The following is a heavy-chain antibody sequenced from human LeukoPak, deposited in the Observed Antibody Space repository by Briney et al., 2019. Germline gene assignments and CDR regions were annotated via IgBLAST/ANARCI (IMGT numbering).Heavy chain of an antibody. J-gene: IGHJ4*02. CDR2: LYHIGAT. CDR3: ARDLGMAGIATVDY. V-gene: IGHV4-38-2*02. CDR1: GYSISSGYY. D-gene: IGHD6-19*01. Sequence: SETLSLTCTVSGYSISSGYYWGWIRQSPEKGLEWIATLYHIGATYYNPSLKNRLRISVHTPNKQFSLKVSSVTAADTAVYYCARDLGMAGIATVDYWGQGTLVTVSP.